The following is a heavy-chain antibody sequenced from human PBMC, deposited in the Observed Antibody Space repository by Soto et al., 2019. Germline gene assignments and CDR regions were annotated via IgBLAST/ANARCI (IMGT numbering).Heavy chain of an antibody. CDR3: ARHWIAEYGYYPYYFDH. D-gene: IGHD3-22*01. J-gene: IGHJ4*02. CDR2: TFSGGSDT. Sequence: PGESLKISCKSSGYIFTTYWIGWLRQMPGKGLEWVGSTFSGGSDTRYSPSFQGQVTISTDKSITTSYLQWSALKASDTAMYYCARHWIAEYGYYPYYFDHWGQGTLVTVSS. V-gene: IGHV5-51*01. CDR1: GYIFTTYW.